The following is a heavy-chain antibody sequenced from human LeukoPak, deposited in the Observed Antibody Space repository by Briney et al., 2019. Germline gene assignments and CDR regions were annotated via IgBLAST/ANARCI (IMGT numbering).Heavy chain of an antibody. J-gene: IGHJ4*02. CDR3: ARGEPIFDY. Sequence: GASVRVSCKASGYTFTTFGITWVRQAPGEGHEWMGWISTYSGNTRYAQKFQGRVTMTTDTSASTAYMELRSLRSDDTAVYYCARGEPIFDYWGQGTLVTVSS. V-gene: IGHV1-18*01. CDR2: ISTYSGNT. D-gene: IGHD1-26*01. CDR1: GYTFTTFG.